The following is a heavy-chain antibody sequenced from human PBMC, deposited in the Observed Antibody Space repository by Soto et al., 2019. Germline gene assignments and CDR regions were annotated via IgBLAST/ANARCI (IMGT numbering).Heavy chain of an antibody. CDR3: ASEYSSSSDYYYYYGMDV. J-gene: IGHJ6*02. V-gene: IGHV1-46*01. CDR2: INPSGGST. Sequence: QVQLVQSGAEVKKPGASVKVSCKASGYTFTSYYMHWVRQAPGQGLEWMGIINPSGGSTSYAQKFQGRGTMTRDTSTSTVYMELSSLRSEDTAVYYCASEYSSSSDYYYYYGMDVWGQGTTVTVSS. CDR1: GYTFTSYY. D-gene: IGHD6-6*01.